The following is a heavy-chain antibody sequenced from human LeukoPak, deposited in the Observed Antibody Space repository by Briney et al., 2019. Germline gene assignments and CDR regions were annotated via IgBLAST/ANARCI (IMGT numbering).Heavy chain of an antibody. CDR1: GGSISSYY. CDR3: AAGNLNWNYLAYFDY. J-gene: IGHJ4*02. D-gene: IGHD1-7*01. V-gene: IGHV4-59*01. CDR2: IYYSGST. Sequence: PSETLSLTCTVSGGSISSYYWSWIRQPPGEGLEWIGYIYYSGSTNYNPSLKSRVTISVDTSKNQFSLKLSSVTAADTAVYYCAAGNLNWNYLAYFDYWGQGTLVTVSS.